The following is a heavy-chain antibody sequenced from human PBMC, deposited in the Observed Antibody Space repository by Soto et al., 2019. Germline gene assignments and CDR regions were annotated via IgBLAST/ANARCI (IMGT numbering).Heavy chain of an antibody. J-gene: IGHJ4*02. CDR1: GFSFGSYA. Sequence: GGSLRLSCAASGFSFGSYALSWVRQAPGKGLEWVSTISGSDGKTFYADSVKGRFSISRDTSQSTLYLQMNSLRAGDTAMYYCARWSYLDYWGQGTRVTVST. CDR2: ISGSDGKT. CDR3: ARWSYLDY. D-gene: IGHD3-3*01. V-gene: IGHV3-23*01.